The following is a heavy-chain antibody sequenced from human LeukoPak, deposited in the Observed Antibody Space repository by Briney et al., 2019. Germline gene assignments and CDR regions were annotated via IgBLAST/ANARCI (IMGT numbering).Heavy chain of an antibody. CDR1: GYTFTSYG. J-gene: IGHJ5*02. D-gene: IGHD6-13*01. V-gene: IGHV1-18*04. CDR3: ARDPRSSWYLGERFDP. Sequence: EASVTVSFKASGYTFTSYGISWVRQAPGQGLEWMGWISAYNGNTNYAQKLQGRVTMTTDTSTSTAYMELRSLRSDDTAVYYCARDPRSSWYLGERFDPWGQGTLVTVSS. CDR2: ISAYNGNT.